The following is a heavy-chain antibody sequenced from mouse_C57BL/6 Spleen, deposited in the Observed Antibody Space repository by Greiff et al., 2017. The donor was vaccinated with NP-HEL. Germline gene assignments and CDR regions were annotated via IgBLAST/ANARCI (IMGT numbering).Heavy chain of an antibody. CDR3: ATPITTIFDY. V-gene: IGHV1-22*01. CDR1: GYTFTDYN. D-gene: IGHD1-1*01. Sequence: EVQLQQSGPELVKPGASVKMSCKASGYTFTDYNMHWVKQSHGKSLEWIGYINPNNGGTSYNQKFKGKATLTVNKSSSTAYMELRSLTSEDSAVYYCATPITTIFDYWGQGTTLTVSS. CDR2: INPNNGGT. J-gene: IGHJ2*01.